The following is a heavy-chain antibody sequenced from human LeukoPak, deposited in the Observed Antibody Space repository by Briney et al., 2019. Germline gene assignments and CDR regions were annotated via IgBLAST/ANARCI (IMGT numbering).Heavy chain of an antibody. Sequence: RGSLRHSCAASGFTFSNYGMHWVCQAPGKGLEWVAVISYDGSNKYYADSVKGRFTISRDNSKNTLYLQMNSLRAEDTAVYYCARDGVVVMYVYWGQGTLVTVSS. J-gene: IGHJ4*02. CDR2: ISYDGSNK. V-gene: IGHV3-30*03. D-gene: IGHD3-22*01. CDR3: ARDGVVVMYVY. CDR1: GFTFSNYG.